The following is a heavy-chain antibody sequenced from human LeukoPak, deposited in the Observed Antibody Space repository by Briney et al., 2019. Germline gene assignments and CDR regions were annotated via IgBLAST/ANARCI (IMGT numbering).Heavy chain of an antibody. D-gene: IGHD2-2*01. CDR1: GGSISSSNW. Sequence: SGTLSLTCAVSGGSISSSNWWSWVRQPPGKGLEWIGEIYHSGSTNYNPSLKSRVTISVGKSKNQFSLKLSSATAADTAVYYCAAGNIVVVPAALESTNWFDPWGQGTLVTVSS. J-gene: IGHJ5*02. CDR2: IYHSGST. V-gene: IGHV4-4*02. CDR3: AAGNIVVVPAALESTNWFDP.